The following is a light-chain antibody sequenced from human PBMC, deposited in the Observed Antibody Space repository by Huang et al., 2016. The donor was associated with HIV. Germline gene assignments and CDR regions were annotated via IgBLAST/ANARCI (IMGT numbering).Light chain of an antibody. J-gene: IGKJ3*01. CDR3: QQYNNWPFT. V-gene: IGKV3-15*01. CDR2: GAS. Sequence: ERVMTQSPVTLSVSPGERATLSCRASQSISSKLAWYQQKPGQAPRLLIYGASTRATGIPARFSGSGSGTDFTLTISSLQSEDFAVYYSQQYNNWPFTFGPGTRVDIK. CDR1: QSISSK.